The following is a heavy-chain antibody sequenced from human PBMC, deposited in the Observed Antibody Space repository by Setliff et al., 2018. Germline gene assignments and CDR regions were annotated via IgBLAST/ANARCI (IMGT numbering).Heavy chain of an antibody. CDR1: GGSMTSYY. Sequence: SETLSLTCTVSGGSMTSYYWSWIRQPAGKGLEWIGRICSSENTIGRICRGSNTHYNPSLQGRVTMSLDTPTNQFSLRLSSVTAADTAVYYCARTSRDGATYMDVWGKGTTVTVSS. CDR2: ICRGSNT. V-gene: IGHV4-4*07. J-gene: IGHJ6*03. CDR3: ARTSRDGATYMDV. D-gene: IGHD3-10*01.